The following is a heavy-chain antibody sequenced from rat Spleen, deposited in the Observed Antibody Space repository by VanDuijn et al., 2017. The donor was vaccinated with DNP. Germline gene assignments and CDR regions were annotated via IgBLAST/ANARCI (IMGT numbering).Heavy chain of an antibody. V-gene: IGHV3-3*01. Sequence: VRLQESGPGLVKPSQSLSLTCSVTDYSITSSNTWNWIRKFPGNKLEWMGYINNDGTTNYNPSLKSRISITRDTSKNQFFLQVNSVTSEDTATYYCTRRYDGTHYFGDYWGQGVMVTVSS. CDR1: DYSITSSNT. CDR3: TRRYDGTHYFGDY. CDR2: INNDGTT. D-gene: IGHD1-12*02. J-gene: IGHJ2*01.